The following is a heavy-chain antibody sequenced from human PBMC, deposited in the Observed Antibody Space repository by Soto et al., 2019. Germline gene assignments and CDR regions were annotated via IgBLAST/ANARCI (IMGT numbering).Heavy chain of an antibody. CDR3: ARLLRCQKTDDY. V-gene: IGHV5-10-1*01. Sequence: GESLKISCKGSGYTFTSYWISWVRQMPGKGLEWMGRIDPSDSYTNYSPSFQGHVTISADKSISTAYLQWSSLEASDTAMYYCARLLRCQKTDDYWGEGTLVTVSS. D-gene: IGHD2-2*01. CDR2: IDPSDSYT. J-gene: IGHJ4*02. CDR1: GYTFTSYW.